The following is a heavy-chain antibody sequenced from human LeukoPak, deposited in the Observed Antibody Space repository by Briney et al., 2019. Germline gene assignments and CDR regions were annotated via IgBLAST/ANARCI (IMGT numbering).Heavy chain of an antibody. D-gene: IGHD3-16*01. CDR1: GYSLGKNYY. Sequence: SETLSLTCAVSGYSLGKNYYWGWIRPPPGKGLEWIGRIYGTGSTSYNPSLMNRVTMSVDTSKNHFSLKLTSVTAADTAVYYCARYDSRGSASTRFDYWGQGILVTISS. V-gene: IGHV4-38-2*01. CDR2: IYGTGST. J-gene: IGHJ4*02. CDR3: ARYDSRGSASTRFDY.